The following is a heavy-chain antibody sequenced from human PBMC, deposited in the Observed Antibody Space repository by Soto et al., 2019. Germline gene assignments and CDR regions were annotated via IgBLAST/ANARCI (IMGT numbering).Heavy chain of an antibody. CDR3: ARETNYGDYLLYFDY. D-gene: IGHD4-17*01. CDR1: GGTFSSYA. V-gene: IGHV1-69*13. Sequence: SVKVSCKASGGTFSSYAISWVRQAPGQGLEWMGGIIPIFGTANYAQKFQGRVTITADESTSTAYMELSSLRSEDTAVYYCARETNYGDYLLYFDYWGQGTLVTVSS. J-gene: IGHJ4*02. CDR2: IIPIFGTA.